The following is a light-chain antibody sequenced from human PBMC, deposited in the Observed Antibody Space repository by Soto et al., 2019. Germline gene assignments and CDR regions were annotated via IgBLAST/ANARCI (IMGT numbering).Light chain of an antibody. Sequence: QSALTQPASVSGSPGQSITISCTGTSSDVGDYNYVSWYQQHPGKAPKLVIYDVTNRPSGVSNRFSGSKSGNTAPLTISGLQAEYEADYYFILYRSSSTQVFGGWTKLTVL. V-gene: IGLV2-14*01. CDR1: SSDVGDYNY. CDR2: DVT. J-gene: IGLJ2*01. CDR3: ILYRSSSTQV.